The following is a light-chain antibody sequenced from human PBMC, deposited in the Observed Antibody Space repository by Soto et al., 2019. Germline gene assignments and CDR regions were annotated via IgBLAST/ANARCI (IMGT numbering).Light chain of an antibody. Sequence: EIVLTQSPGTLSLSPGEGATLSCRASQSVSSSYLAWYQEKPGQAPRLLIYGASRRATGIPDRFIGSGSGTDFTLTISRLEPEDSAVYYCQQYGSSPWTFGQGTKVEIK. V-gene: IGKV3-20*01. CDR2: GAS. CDR1: QSVSSSY. J-gene: IGKJ1*01. CDR3: QQYGSSPWT.